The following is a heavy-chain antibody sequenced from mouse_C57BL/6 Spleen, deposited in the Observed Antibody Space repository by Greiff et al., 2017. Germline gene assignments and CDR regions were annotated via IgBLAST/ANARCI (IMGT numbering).Heavy chain of an antibody. CDR1: GFSLTSYG. V-gene: IGHV2-6-1*01. CDR2: IWSDGST. D-gene: IGHD3-2*02. CDR3: ARQEELSGWFAY. Sequence: VQGVESGPGLVAPSQSLSITCTVSGFSLTSYGVHWVRQPPGKGLEWLVVIWSDGSTTYNSAPKSRLSISKDNSKNQVFLKMNSLRTDDNAMYYCARQEELSGWFAYWGQGTLVTVSA. J-gene: IGHJ3*01.